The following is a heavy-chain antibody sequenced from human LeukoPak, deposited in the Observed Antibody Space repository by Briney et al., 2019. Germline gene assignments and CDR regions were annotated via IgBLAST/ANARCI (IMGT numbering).Heavy chain of an antibody. CDR2: IYSGGST. CDR3: ATGYCSGGSCYSYYYYMDV. V-gene: IGHV3-53*01. D-gene: IGHD2-15*01. CDR1: GFTVSSNY. J-gene: IGHJ6*03. Sequence: GGSLRLSCAASGFTVSSNYMSWVRQAPGKGLEWVSVIYSGGSTYYADSVKGRFTISRDNSKNTLYLQMNSLRAEDTAVYYCATGYCSGGSCYSYYYYMDVWGKGTTVTVSS.